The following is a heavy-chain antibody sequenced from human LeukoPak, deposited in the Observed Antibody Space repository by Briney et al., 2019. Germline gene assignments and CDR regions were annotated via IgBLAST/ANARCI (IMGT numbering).Heavy chain of an antibody. CDR3: ARGIVGASP. CDR2: INPDGNKK. CDR1: GLTFSSSW. Sequence: GGSLRLSCAVSGLTFSSSWMDWVRQAPGKGLEWVASINPDGNKKYSADSVKGRFTISRDNSKNTLYLQMNSLRAEDTAVYYCARGIVGASPWGQGTLVTVSS. V-gene: IGHV3-7*03. D-gene: IGHD1-26*01. J-gene: IGHJ5*02.